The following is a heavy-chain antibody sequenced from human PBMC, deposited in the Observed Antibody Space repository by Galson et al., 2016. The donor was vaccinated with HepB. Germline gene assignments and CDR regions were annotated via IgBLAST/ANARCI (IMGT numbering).Heavy chain of an antibody. CDR1: GGSFSGYY. D-gene: IGHD2-2*01. Sequence: ETLSLTCAVYGGSFSGYYWCWIRQPPGKGLEWIGEINHSGSTNYKPSLKSRVSISVDTSKNQFSLKLTSVTAADTAVYHCARRGEGYCTSTSCPLGRAFDIWGQGTMVIVSS. CDR2: INHSGST. V-gene: IGHV4-34*01. J-gene: IGHJ3*02. CDR3: ARRGEGYCTSTSCPLGRAFDI.